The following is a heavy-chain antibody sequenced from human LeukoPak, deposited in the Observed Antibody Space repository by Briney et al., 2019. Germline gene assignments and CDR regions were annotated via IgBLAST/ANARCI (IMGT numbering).Heavy chain of an antibody. J-gene: IGHJ4*02. Sequence: QTGGSLRLSCAGSGFAFGTYAMSWVRQAPGMGLEWVSSISANGQATYYADSVKGRFTISRDNSKNTLYLQMNSLRAEDTAVYYCARQTGTTSYFDYWGQGTLVTVSS. CDR1: GFAFGTYA. V-gene: IGHV3-23*01. CDR2: ISANGQAT. D-gene: IGHD1-1*01. CDR3: ARQTGTTSYFDY.